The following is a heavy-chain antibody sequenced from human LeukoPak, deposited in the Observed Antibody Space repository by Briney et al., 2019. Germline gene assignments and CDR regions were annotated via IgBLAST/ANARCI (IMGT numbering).Heavy chain of an antibody. J-gene: IGHJ5*02. CDR2: MKEDGTDK. CDR3: ARIRPSDGSAWDTGRGWFDP. V-gene: IGHV3-7*01. D-gene: IGHD6-19*01. Sequence: GGSLRLSCAASGFTFSTYWMTWVRQAPGKRLEWVANMKEDGTDKYYVDSVKGRFTISRDNARELLFLQMNSLRAEDMAVYYCARIRPSDGSAWDTGRGWFDPWGQGTLVAVSS. CDR1: GFTFSTYW.